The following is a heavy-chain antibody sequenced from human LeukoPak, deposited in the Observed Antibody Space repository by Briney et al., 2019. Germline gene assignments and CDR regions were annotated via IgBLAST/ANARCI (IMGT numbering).Heavy chain of an antibody. CDR1: GGSIFSYY. V-gene: IGHV4-4*09. CDR3: ARFGGGYDYGDYCY. Sequence: PSETLSLTCTVSGGSIFSYYWSWIRQPPGKGLEWIGYIYHSGSTYYNPSLKSRVTISVDRSKNQFSLKLSSVTAADTAVYYCARFGGGYDYGDYCYWGQGTLVTVSS. D-gene: IGHD4-17*01. CDR2: IYHSGST. J-gene: IGHJ4*02.